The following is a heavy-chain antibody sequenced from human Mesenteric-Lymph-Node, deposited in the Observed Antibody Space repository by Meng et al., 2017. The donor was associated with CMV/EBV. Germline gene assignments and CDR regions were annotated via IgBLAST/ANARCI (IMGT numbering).Heavy chain of an antibody. CDR2: IYFSGSA. J-gene: IGHJ4*02. V-gene: IGHV4-39*07. CDR1: GGSISSTNYY. D-gene: IGHD4-11*01. Sequence: SETLSLTCTVSGGSISSTNYYWSWIRQPPGKGLEWIGSIYFSGSAYYNSSLKSRVTMSVDTSKNQFSLKLSSVTAADMAVYYCARDLVFDYTFDYWGQGTLVTVSS. CDR3: ARDLVFDYTFDY.